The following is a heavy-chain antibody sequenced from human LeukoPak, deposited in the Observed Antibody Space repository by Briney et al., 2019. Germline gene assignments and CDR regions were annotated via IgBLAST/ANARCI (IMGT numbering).Heavy chain of an antibody. CDR3: ARGVPKTSYYYYYMDV. Sequence: GGTLRLSCEVSGFTCSDYSMNWVRQAPGKGLEWVSYISSSGYTINYADSVKGRFTISRDNAKNSLYLQMNSLRAEDTAVYYCARGVPKTSYYYYYMDVWGKGTTVTVSS. CDR1: GFTCSDYS. CDR2: ISSSGYTI. V-gene: IGHV3-48*01. D-gene: IGHD4-11*01. J-gene: IGHJ6*03.